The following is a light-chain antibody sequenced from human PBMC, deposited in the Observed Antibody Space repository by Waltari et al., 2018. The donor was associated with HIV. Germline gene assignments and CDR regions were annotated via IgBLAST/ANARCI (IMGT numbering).Light chain of an antibody. J-gene: IGLJ2*01. V-gene: IGLV1-44*01. CDR1: NSNIGSNS. CDR2: SNN. CDR3: AAWDDSRNGEVI. Sequence: QSVLTQPPSASGNPGQRVTISCSGRNSNIGSNSVNWYQQVPGTAPNLLIYSNNQRPSGVPDRFSGSKSGNSASLAISGLRSEDEADYYCAAWDDSRNGEVIFGGGTKLTVL.